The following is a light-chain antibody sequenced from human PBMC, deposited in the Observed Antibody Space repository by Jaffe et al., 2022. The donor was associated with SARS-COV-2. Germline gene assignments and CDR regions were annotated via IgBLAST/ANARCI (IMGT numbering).Light chain of an antibody. J-gene: IGLJ2*01. V-gene: IGLV2-23*01. CDR3: CSYAGRSTLV. Sequence: QSALTQPASVSGSPGQSITMSCTGTSSDIGGYNLVSWYQLHPGKAPKLMIYEGSKRPSGISNRFSGSKSGNTASLTISDLQAEDEANYYCCSYAGRSTLVFGGGTKLTVL. CDR1: SSDIGGYNL. CDR2: EGS.